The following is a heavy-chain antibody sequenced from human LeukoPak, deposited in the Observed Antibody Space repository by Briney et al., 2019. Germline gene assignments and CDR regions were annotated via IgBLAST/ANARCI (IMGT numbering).Heavy chain of an antibody. J-gene: IGHJ5*02. Sequence: ASVKVSCKASGYTFTSYGISWVRQAPGQGLEWMGWISGYNGNPNYAQKLQGRVTMTTDTSTSTAYMELRSLRADDTAVYYCGRSYSSSHPDWFDPWGQGTLVTVPS. D-gene: IGHD6-6*01. CDR2: ISGYNGNP. V-gene: IGHV1-18*01. CDR3: GRSYSSSHPDWFDP. CDR1: GYTFTSYG.